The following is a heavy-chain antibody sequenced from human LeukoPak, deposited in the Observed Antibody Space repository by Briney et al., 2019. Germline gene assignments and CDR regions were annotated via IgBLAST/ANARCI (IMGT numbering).Heavy chain of an antibody. CDR3: ARDIPGHYAFDY. J-gene: IGHJ4*02. CDR1: GFTVSSNY. CDR2: IYSGGST. D-gene: IGHD4-17*01. V-gene: IGHV3-53*01. Sequence: GGSLRLSCAASGFTVSSNYMSWVRQAPGKGLEWVSVIYSGGSTYYADSVKGRFTTSRDNSKSTLYLQMNSLRAEDTAVYYCARDIPGHYAFDYWGQGTLVTVSS.